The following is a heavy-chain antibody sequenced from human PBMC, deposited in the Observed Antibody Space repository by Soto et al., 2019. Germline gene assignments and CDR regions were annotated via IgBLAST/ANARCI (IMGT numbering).Heavy chain of an antibody. J-gene: IGHJ1*01. D-gene: IGHD4-17*01. CDR1: GFTFSSYA. V-gene: IGHV3-23*01. CDR2: ISGSGGST. Sequence: PGGSLRLSCAASGFTFSSYAMSWVRQAPGKGLEWVSAISGSGGSTYYADSVKGRFTISRDNSKNTLYLQMNSLRAEDTAVYYCAKGVDYGDYPEYFQHWGQGTLVTVSS. CDR3: AKGVDYGDYPEYFQH.